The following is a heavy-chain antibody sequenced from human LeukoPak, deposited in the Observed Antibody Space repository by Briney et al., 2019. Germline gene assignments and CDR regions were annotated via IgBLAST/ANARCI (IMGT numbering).Heavy chain of an antibody. CDR1: GFTFSSFA. Sequence: GGSLRLSGAASGFTFSSFAINWVRQAPGKGLEWVSVITGSGSGADYADSVKGRFTISRDNAKNTLYLQMNSLRAEDTAVYYCARARDGYNSSRAGDYWGQGTLVTVSS. CDR3: ARARDGYNSSRAGDY. CDR2: ITGSGSGA. V-gene: IGHV3-23*01. J-gene: IGHJ4*02. D-gene: IGHD5-24*01.